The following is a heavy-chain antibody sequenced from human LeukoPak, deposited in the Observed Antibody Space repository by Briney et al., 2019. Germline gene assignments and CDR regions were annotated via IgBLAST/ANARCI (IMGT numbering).Heavy chain of an antibody. CDR2: IRYDGSNK. Sequence: GGSLRLSCAASGFTFSSYGMHWVRQAPGKGLEWVAFIRYDGSNKYYADSVKGRFTISRDNSKNTLYLQMNSLRAEDTAVYYCEGELEDAFDLWGQGTMVTVSS. D-gene: IGHD1-1*01. CDR1: GFTFSSYG. V-gene: IGHV3-30*02. CDR3: EGELEDAFDL. J-gene: IGHJ3*01.